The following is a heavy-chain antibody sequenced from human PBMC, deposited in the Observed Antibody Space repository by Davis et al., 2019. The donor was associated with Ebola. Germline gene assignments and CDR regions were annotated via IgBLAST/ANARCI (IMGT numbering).Heavy chain of an antibody. J-gene: IGHJ4*02. CDR3: AKGTLWFGELSTYYFDY. D-gene: IGHD3-10*01. CDR1: GFTFSTYS. V-gene: IGHV3-21*01. Sequence: ESLKISCAASGFTFSTYSMSWVRQAPGKGLEWVSSISSDSDYIYYADSAKGRFTISRDNAKNSLYLQMNSLRAEDTAVYYCAKGTLWFGELSTYYFDYWGQGTLVTVSS. CDR2: ISSDSDYI.